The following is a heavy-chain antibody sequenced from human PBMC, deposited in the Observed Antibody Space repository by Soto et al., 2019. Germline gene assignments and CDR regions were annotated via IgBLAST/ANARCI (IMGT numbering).Heavy chain of an antibody. V-gene: IGHV3-48*02. CDR3: ARDRMSVTTYYFDY. J-gene: IGHJ4*02. Sequence: GGSLRLSCAASGFTFSSYSMNWVRQAPGKGLEWVSYISSSSSTIYYADSVKGRFTISRDNAKNSLYLQMNSLRDEDTAVYYCARDRMSVTTYYFDYWGQGTLVTVSS. CDR1: GFTFSSYS. D-gene: IGHD4-17*01. CDR2: ISSSSSTI.